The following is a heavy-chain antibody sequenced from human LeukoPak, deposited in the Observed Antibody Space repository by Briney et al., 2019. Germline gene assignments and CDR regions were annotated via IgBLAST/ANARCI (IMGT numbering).Heavy chain of an antibody. J-gene: IGHJ4*02. D-gene: IGHD3-10*01. CDR2: ISSSSSYI. CDR3: ARDKGVFGELLPIDY. CDR1: GFTFSSYS. Sequence: GGSLRLSCAASGFTFSSYSMNWVRQAPGKGLEWVSSISSSSSYIYYADSVKGRFTISRDNAKNSLYLQMNSLRAEDTAVYYCARDKGVFGELLPIDYWGQGTLVTVSS. V-gene: IGHV3-21*01.